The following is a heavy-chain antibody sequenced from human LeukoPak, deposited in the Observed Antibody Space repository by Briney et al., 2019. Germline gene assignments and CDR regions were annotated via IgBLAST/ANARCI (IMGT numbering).Heavy chain of an antibody. CDR1: GYTFTSYG. CDR2: ISAYNGNT. V-gene: IGHV1-18*01. Sequence: GESLKISCKASGYTFTSYGISWVRQAPGQGLEWMGWISAYNGNTNYAQKLQGRVTMTTDTSTSTAYMELRSLRSDDTAVYYCAREQYGSGSYYNDYWGQGTLVTVSS. D-gene: IGHD3-10*01. J-gene: IGHJ4*02. CDR3: AREQYGSGSYYNDY.